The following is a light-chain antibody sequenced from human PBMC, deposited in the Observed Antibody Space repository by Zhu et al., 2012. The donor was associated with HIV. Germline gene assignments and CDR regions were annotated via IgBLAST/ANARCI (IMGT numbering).Light chain of an antibody. CDR3: QQRSNWPLLS. J-gene: IGKJ4*01. CDR2: DAS. CDR1: QSVSTY. Sequence: EIVLTQSPATLSLSPGERATLSCRASQSVSTYLAWYQQKPGQAPRLLIYDASNRATGIAARFSGSGSETDFTLTISGLEPEDFAVYYCQQRSNWPLLSFGGGTKVEIK. V-gene: IGKV3-11*01.